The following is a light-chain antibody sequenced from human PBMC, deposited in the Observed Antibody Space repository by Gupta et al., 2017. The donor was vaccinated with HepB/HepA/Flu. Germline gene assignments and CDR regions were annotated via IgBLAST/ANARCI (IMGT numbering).Light chain of an antibody. V-gene: IGLV3-21*02. J-gene: IGLJ3*02. CDR1: NIGSKS. CDR2: YDT. Sequence: SYVLTQPPSVSVAPGQTARITCGENNIGSKSVHWYQQRPGQAPVLVVYYDTHRPSGIPERFSGSNSGNTATLTISRVEAGDEADYYCQVWDSNNDHRVFGGGTKLTVL. CDR3: QVWDSNNDHRV.